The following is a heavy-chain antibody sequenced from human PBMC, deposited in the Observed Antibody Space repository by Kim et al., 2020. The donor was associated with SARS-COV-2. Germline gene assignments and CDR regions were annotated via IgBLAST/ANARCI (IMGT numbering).Heavy chain of an antibody. J-gene: IGHJ4*02. Sequence: GGSLRLSCAASGFTFSSYEMNWVRQAPGKGLEWVSYISSGGSTICYADSVKGRFTISRDNAKNSLYLQINSLRAEDTAVYYCARDSIAARPLDYWGQGTLVTVSS. CDR3: ARDSIAARPLDY. V-gene: IGHV3-48*03. D-gene: IGHD6-6*01. CDR1: GFTFSSYE. CDR2: ISSGGSTI.